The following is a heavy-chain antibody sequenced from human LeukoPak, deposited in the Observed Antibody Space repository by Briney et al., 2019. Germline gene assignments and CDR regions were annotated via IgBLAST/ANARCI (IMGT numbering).Heavy chain of an antibody. Sequence: SGGSLRLSCAASGFTFSTYSMNWVRQAPGKGLEWVSSISSSSTYIYYADSVKGRFTISRDNAKNSLYLQMNSLRAEDTAVYYCAELGITMIGGVWGKGTTVTISS. CDR2: ISSSSTYI. CDR1: GFTFSTYS. D-gene: IGHD3-10*02. CDR3: AELGITMIGGV. V-gene: IGHV3-21*01. J-gene: IGHJ6*04.